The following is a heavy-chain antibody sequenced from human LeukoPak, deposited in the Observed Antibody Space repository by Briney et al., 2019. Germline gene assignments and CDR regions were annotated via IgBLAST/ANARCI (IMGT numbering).Heavy chain of an antibody. Sequence: PGGSLRLSCAASGFTYSRYAMSWVRQAPGKGLEWVSAICGSGGSTYYADSVKGRFTISRDYSKNTLYLQMNSLRAEDTAVYYCAKDLGDFTYYYGSGTYYSASDYWGQGTLVTVSS. CDR2: ICGSGGST. J-gene: IGHJ4*02. V-gene: IGHV3-23*01. D-gene: IGHD3-10*01. CDR3: AKDLGDFTYYYGSGTYYSASDY. CDR1: GFTYSRYA.